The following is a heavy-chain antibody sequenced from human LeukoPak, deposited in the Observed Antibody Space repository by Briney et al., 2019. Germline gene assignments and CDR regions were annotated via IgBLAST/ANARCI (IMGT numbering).Heavy chain of an antibody. CDR1: GYTFTSYG. CDR2: ISAYNGNT. J-gene: IGHJ5*02. CDR3: ATLVVPQIVVVP. V-gene: IGHV1-18*01. Sequence: ASVKVSCKASGYTFTSYGISWVRQAPGQGLEWMGWISAYNGNTNYAQKLQGRVTMTTDTSTSTAYMELWSLRSDDTAVYYCATLVVPQIVVVPWGQGTLVTVSS. D-gene: IGHD3-22*01.